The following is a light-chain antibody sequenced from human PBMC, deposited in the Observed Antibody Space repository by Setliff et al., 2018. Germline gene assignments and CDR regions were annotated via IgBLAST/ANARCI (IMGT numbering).Light chain of an antibody. V-gene: IGLV2-8*01. CDR1: SSDVGGYNY. J-gene: IGLJ1*01. Sequence: QSVLTQPPSASGSPGQSVTISCTGTSSDVGGYNYVSWYQQHPGKAPKLMIYEVSKWPPGVPDRFSGSKSGNTASLTVSGLQAEDEADYYCSSYAGSNNYVFGTGTRSPS. CDR2: EVS. CDR3: SSYAGSNNYV.